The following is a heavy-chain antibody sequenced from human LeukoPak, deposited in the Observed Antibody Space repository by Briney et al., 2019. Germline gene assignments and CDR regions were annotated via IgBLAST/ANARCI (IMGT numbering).Heavy chain of an antibody. CDR2: IKQDGSEK. J-gene: IGHJ6*03. CDR3: ARDEDCSSTSCYIGYYYYYYMDV. D-gene: IGHD2-2*02. CDR1: GFTFSSYW. Sequence: GGSLRLSCAASGFTFSSYWMTWARQAPGKGLEWVANIKQDGSEKYYVDSVKGRFTISRDNAKNSLYLQMNSLRAEDTAVYYCARDEDCSSTSCYIGYYYYYYMDVWGKGTTVTVSS. V-gene: IGHV3-7*01.